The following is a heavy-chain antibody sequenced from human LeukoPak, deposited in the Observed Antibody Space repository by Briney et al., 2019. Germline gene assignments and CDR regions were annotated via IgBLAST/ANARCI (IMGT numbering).Heavy chain of an antibody. V-gene: IGHV4-4*07. J-gene: IGHJ6*03. D-gene: IGHD1-7*01. Sequence: SETLSLTCTVSGGSISSYYWSWIRQPAGKGLEWIGRIYTSGSTNYNPSLKSRVTMSVDTSKNQFSLKLSSVTAADTAVYYCGGLELRGNYYYYYMDAWGKGTTVTVSS. CDR2: IYTSGST. CDR1: GGSISSYY. CDR3: GGLELRGNYYYYYMDA.